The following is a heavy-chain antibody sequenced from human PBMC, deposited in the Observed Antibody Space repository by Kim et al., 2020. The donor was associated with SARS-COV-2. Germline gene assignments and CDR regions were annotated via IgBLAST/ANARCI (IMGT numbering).Heavy chain of an antibody. J-gene: IGHJ4*02. CDR2: IYSGGST. D-gene: IGHD1-26*01. CDR3: ARIVGAAGFVRY. Sequence: GGSLRLSCAASGFTVSSNYMSWVRQAPGKGLEWVSVIYSGGSTYYADSVKGRFTISRHNTTNTLYLQMNSLRGEDTAVYYCARIVGAAGFVRYWGQGTLGTVSS. CDR1: GFTVSSNY. V-gene: IGHV3-66*01.